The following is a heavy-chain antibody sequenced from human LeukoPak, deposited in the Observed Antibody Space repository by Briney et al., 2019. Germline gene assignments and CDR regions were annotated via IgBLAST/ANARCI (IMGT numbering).Heavy chain of an antibody. CDR1: GFTFSDYY. J-gene: IGHJ6*02. CDR3: ARDLGLYSSGWYWLSQYGMDV. D-gene: IGHD6-19*01. V-gene: IGHV3-11*01. CDR2: ISSSGSTI. Sequence: PGGSLRLSCAPSGFTFSDYYMSWIRQAPGKGLEWVSYISSSGSTIYYADSVKGRFTISRDNAKNSLYLQMNSLRAEDTAVYYCARDLGLYSSGWYWLSQYGMDVWGQGTTVTVSS.